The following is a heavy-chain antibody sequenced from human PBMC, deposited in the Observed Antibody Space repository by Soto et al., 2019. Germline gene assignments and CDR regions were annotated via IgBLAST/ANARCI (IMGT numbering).Heavy chain of an antibody. Sequence: QLQLQESGPGLVKPSETLSLTCTVSGGSISSSSYYWGWIRQPPGKGLEWIGSIYYSGSTYYNPSLKSRVTISVDTSKNQVSLKLSSVTAADTAVYYCARRSDYGDYELAVWGQGTTVTVSS. CDR1: GGSISSSSYY. D-gene: IGHD4-17*01. CDR3: ARRSDYGDYELAV. J-gene: IGHJ6*02. CDR2: IYYSGST. V-gene: IGHV4-39*01.